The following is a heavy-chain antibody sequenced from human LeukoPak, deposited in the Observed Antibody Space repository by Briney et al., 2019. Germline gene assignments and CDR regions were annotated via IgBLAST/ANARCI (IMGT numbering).Heavy chain of an antibody. D-gene: IGHD6-19*01. CDR3: AREWGRIAVAGGPDY. CDR2: IWYDGHNK. J-gene: IGHJ4*02. Sequence: PGRSLRLSCEASGFIFSNYGMHWVRQAPGRGLEWVALIWYDGHNKFHADSVKGRFTISRDNSKNTLYLRMDSLRVEDTAVYYCAREWGRIAVAGGPDYWGQGTLVTVSS. V-gene: IGHV3-33*01. CDR1: GFIFSNYG.